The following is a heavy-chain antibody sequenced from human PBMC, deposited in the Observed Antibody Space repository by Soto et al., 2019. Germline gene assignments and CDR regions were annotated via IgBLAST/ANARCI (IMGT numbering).Heavy chain of an antibody. Sequence: ASVKVSCKASGYTFTSYAMHWVRQAPGQRLEWMGWINAGNGNTKYSQKFQGRVTITRDTSASTAYMELSSLRSEDTAVYYCAIGRQQLSRYYHMDVWGQGTTVPVSS. CDR3: AIGRQQLSRYYHMDV. D-gene: IGHD6-13*01. CDR2: INAGNGNT. CDR1: GYTFTSYA. V-gene: IGHV1-3*01. J-gene: IGHJ6*03.